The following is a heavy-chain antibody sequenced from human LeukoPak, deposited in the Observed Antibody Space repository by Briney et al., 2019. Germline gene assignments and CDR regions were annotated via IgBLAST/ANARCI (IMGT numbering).Heavy chain of an antibody. J-gene: IGHJ6*04. CDR1: GGTFSSYA. D-gene: IGHD2-2*01. CDR2: IIPIFGTA. Sequence: SVKVSCKASGGTFSSYAISWVRQAPGQGLEWMGGIIPIFGTANYAQKFQGRVTVTADESTSTAYMELSSLRSEDTAVYYCARDRDIVVVPAAIGYYGMDVWGKGTTVTVSS. CDR3: ARDRDIVVVPAAIGYYGMDV. V-gene: IGHV1-69*13.